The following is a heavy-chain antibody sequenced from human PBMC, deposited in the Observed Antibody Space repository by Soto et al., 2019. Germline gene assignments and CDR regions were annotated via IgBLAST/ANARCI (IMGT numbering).Heavy chain of an antibody. CDR2: IYHTGNA. Sequence: PSETLSLSCSVSGDSISNSRFYWAWIRQPPGEGLDCIGSIYHTGNAYYNPSLKSRVTISVDTSKNQFSLKLTSVTAADAVLYYCARDFFDSSHYTTNWFDPWGQGTLVTVS. CDR1: GDSISNSRFY. J-gene: IGHJ5*02. D-gene: IGHD3-22*01. CDR3: ARDFFDSSHYTTNWFDP. V-gene: IGHV4-39*01.